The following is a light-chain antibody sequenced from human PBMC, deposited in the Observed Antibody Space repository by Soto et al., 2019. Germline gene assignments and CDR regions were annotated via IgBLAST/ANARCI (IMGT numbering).Light chain of an antibody. CDR1: SSDVGGFNS. J-gene: IGLJ1*01. CDR3: NSYTSSSTYV. CDR2: DVT. Sequence: QSALTQPAYVSGSPGQSITISCTGTSSDVGGFNSVSWYQQHPGKAPKLMIYDVTNRPSGVSYRFSGSNSGTTASLTISGLQAEDEAEYYCNSYTSSSTYVFGTGTKLTVL. V-gene: IGLV2-14*03.